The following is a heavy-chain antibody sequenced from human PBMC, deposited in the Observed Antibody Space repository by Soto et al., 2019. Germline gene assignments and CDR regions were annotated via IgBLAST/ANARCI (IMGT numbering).Heavy chain of an antibody. CDR2: IRSKAYGGTT. CDR3: TTEAGSLTYYYGMDV. V-gene: IGHV3-49*05. Sequence: EVQLVESGGGLVKPGRSLRLSCTASGFTFGDYAMSWFRQAPGKGLEWVGFIRSKAYGGTTEYAASVKGRFTISRDDSKSIAYLQMNSLKTEDTAMYYCTTEAGSLTYYYGMDVWGQGTTVTVSS. J-gene: IGHJ6*02. CDR1: GFTFGDYA. D-gene: IGHD6-13*01.